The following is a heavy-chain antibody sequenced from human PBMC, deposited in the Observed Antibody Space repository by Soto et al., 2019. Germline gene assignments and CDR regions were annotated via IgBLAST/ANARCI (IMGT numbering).Heavy chain of an antibody. CDR2: INHSGST. V-gene: IGHV4-34*01. J-gene: IGHJ4*02. Sequence: SETLSLTCAVYGGSFSGNYGSWIRQPPGKGLQWIGEINHSGSTNYNPSLKSRVTISVDTSKNQFSLKLSSVTAADTAVYYCASTRSGYDRRNFDYRGQGTLVTVSS. CDR1: GGSFSGNY. D-gene: IGHD5-12*01. CDR3: ASTRSGYDRRNFDY.